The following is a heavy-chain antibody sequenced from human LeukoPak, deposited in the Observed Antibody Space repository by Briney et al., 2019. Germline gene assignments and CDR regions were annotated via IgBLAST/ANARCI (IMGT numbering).Heavy chain of an antibody. D-gene: IGHD3-16*01. CDR2: IYYSGST. CDR3: ARTRVPGGYSPKGPFDY. J-gene: IGHJ4*02. V-gene: IGHV4-59*12. CDR1: GGSISSYY. Sequence: SETLSLTCTVSGGSISSYYWSWIRQPPGKGLEWIGYIYYSGSTNYNPSLKSRVTISVDTSKNQFSLKLSSVTAADTAVYYCARTRVPGGYSPKGPFDYWGQGTLVTVSS.